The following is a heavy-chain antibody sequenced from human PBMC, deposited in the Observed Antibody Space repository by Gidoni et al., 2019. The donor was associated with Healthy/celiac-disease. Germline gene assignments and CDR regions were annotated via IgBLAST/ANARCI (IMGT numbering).Heavy chain of an antibody. V-gene: IGHV1-69*01. CDR3: ASIYGDYPHFDI. Sequence: QVQLVQLGAEVKKPGSSVKVACKPPAGTFSSYAIRWVRQAPGQGLGWMGGIIHIFGTANYAQKFQGRVTSTADESTSTAYMELSSLRSEDTAVYYCASIYGDYPHFDIWGQGTMVTVSS. D-gene: IGHD4-17*01. CDR2: IIHIFGTA. CDR1: AGTFSSYA. J-gene: IGHJ3*02.